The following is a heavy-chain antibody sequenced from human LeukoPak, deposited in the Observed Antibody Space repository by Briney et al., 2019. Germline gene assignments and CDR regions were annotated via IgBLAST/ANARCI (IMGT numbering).Heavy chain of an antibody. Sequence: PGGSLRLSCAGSGFTITNYWIHWVRQAPGKGLEWVSRVNPDGSRTGYADSVKGRFTISRDNAKNSLYLQMNSLRAEDTAVYYCAREGGRYCSSTSCPFDYWGQGTLVTVSS. CDR3: AREGGRYCSSTSCPFDY. CDR1: GFTITNYW. D-gene: IGHD2-2*01. CDR2: VNPDGSRT. J-gene: IGHJ4*02. V-gene: IGHV3-74*01.